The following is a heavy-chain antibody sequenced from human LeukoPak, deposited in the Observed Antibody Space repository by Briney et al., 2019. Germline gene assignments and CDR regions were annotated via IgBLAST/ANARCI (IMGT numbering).Heavy chain of an antibody. CDR2: INSDGYSI. D-gene: IGHD6-19*01. J-gene: IGHJ5*01. CDR1: GXTFRGYW. V-gene: IGHV3-74*03. CDR3: TRAGYSSGFDS. Sequence: GGSLRLSCAASGXTFRGYWMHWVRQAPGKGLVWVSRINSDGYSITYADSVKGRFTISRDNAKNTLYLQMNSLIAEDTAVYFCTRAGYSSGFDSWGQGTLVTVSS.